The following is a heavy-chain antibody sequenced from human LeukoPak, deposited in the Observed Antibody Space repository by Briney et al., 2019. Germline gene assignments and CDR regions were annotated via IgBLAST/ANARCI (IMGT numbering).Heavy chain of an antibody. CDR3: ARGLRYFDWLSIYFDY. CDR2: IYHSGST. CDR1: GYSISSGYY. V-gene: IGHV4-38-2*02. D-gene: IGHD3-9*01. Sequence: SETLSLTCTVSGYSISSGYYWGWIRQPPGKGLEWIGSIYHSGSTYYNPSLKSRVTISVDTSKNQFSLKLSSVTAADTAVYYCARGLRYFDWLSIYFDYWGQGTLVSVSS. J-gene: IGHJ4*02.